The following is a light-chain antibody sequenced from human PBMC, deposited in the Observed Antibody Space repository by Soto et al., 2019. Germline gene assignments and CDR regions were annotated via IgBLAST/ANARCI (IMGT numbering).Light chain of an antibody. CDR3: AAWDDSLIGYV. J-gene: IGLJ1*01. CDR2: GNN. V-gene: IGLV1-44*01. Sequence: QSALTQPPSASGTPGQRVTISCSGSSSNIGSNTVDWYHQLPGTAPKLLIFGNNQRPSGVPERISGSKSGTSASLAISGLQSEDEADYYCAAWDDSLIGYVFGTGTKVTVL. CDR1: SSNIGSNT.